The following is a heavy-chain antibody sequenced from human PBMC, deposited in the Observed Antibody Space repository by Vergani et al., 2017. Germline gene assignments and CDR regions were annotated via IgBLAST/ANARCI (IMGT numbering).Heavy chain of an antibody. D-gene: IGHD6-13*01. V-gene: IGHV1-69*01. CDR1: GGTFSSYA. CDR2: IIPIFGTA. Sequence: QVQLVQSGAEVKKPGSSVKVSCKASGGTFSSYAISWVRQAPGQGLEWMGGIIPIFGTANYAQKFQGRVTITADESTSTAYMELSSLRSEDTAVYYCARGDSSSFPLGGLYAFDIWGQGTMVTVSS. CDR3: ARGDSSSFPLGGLYAFDI. J-gene: IGHJ3*02.